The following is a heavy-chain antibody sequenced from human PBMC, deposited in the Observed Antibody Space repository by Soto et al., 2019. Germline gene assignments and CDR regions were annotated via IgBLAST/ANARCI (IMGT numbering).Heavy chain of an antibody. J-gene: IGHJ5*02. CDR1: GGSFSGYY. CDR3: AREGAIVVVPAAGGCFDP. D-gene: IGHD2-2*01. CDR2: INHSGST. Sequence: SETLSLTCAVYGGSFSGYYWSWIRQPPGKGLEWGGEINHSGSTNYNPSLKRRVTISVDTSKNQFSLKLSSVTAADTAVYYCAREGAIVVVPAAGGCFDPWGQGTLVTVSS. V-gene: IGHV4-34*01.